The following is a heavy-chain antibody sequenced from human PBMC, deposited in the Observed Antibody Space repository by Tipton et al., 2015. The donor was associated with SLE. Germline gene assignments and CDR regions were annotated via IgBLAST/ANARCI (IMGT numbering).Heavy chain of an antibody. D-gene: IGHD6-19*01. J-gene: IGHJ4*02. CDR1: GGSFSGYY. V-gene: IGHV4-34*01. CDR2: INHSGST. CDR3: ARGPFQRWPPGAY. Sequence: TLSLTCAVYGGSFSGYYWSGIRQPPGKGLEWIGEINHSGSTNYNPSLKSRVTISVDTAKNQFSLKLSSVTAADTAVYYCARGPFQRWPPGAYWGQGTLVTVSS.